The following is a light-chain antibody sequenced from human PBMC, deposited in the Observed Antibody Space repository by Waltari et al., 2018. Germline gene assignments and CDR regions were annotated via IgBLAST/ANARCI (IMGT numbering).Light chain of an antibody. CDR3: QQYGSSPLT. CDR2: GVS. CDR1: QSVTSTF. Sequence: EVVLTQSPGTLSLSPGERATLSCRASQSVTSTFLAWYQQKPGQAPRLLMYGVSSRATDIPDRFSGSGSGTDFTLTITGLEPEDSAVYYCQQYGSSPLTFGGGTTVEI. V-gene: IGKV3-20*01. J-gene: IGKJ4*01.